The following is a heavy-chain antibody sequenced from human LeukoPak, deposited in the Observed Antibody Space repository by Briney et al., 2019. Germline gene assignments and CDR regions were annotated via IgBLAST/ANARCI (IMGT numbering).Heavy chain of an antibody. CDR2: ISSSGSTI. J-gene: IGHJ4*01. CDR3: ARLTTVTTGFDY. D-gene: IGHD4-17*01. CDR1: GFTFSSYE. Sequence: PGGSLSLSCAASGFTFSSYEMNWVRQAPGKGLEWVSYISSSGSTIYYADSVKGRFTISRDNAKNSLYLQMNSLRAEDTAVYYCARLTTVTTGFDYWGHGSLVTVSS. V-gene: IGHV3-48*03.